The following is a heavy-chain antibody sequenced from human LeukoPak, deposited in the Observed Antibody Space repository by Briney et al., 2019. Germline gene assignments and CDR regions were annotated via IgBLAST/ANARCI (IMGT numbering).Heavy chain of an antibody. Sequence: PSETLSLTCTVSGGSISSYYWSWIRQPPGKGLEWIGYIYYSGSTNYTPSLKSRVTISVDTSKNQFSLKLSSVTAADTAVYYCAREDYYYGMDVWGQGTTVTVSS. CDR1: GGSISSYY. CDR3: AREDYYYGMDV. V-gene: IGHV4-59*01. J-gene: IGHJ6*02. CDR2: IYYSGST.